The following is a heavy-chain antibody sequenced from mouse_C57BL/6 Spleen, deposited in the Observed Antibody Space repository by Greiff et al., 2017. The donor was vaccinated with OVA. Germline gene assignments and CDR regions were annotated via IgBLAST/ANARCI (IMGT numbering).Heavy chain of an antibody. V-gene: IGHV1-82*01. D-gene: IGHD2-4*01. CDR2: IYPGDGDT. CDR1: GYAFSSSW. Sequence: QVQLQQSGPELVKPGASVKISCKASGYAFSSSWMNWVKQRPGKGLEWIGRIYPGDGDTNYNGKFKGKATLTADKSSSTAYMQLSSLTSEDSAVYFCARWSGDYGFSFDYWGQGTTLTVSS. CDR3: ARWSGDYGFSFDY. J-gene: IGHJ2*01.